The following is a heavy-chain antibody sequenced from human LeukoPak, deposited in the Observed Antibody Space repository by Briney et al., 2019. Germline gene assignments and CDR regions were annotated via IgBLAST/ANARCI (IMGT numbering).Heavy chain of an antibody. CDR3: SYQGPAGNYYDSSGYDLYFDY. CDR2: IRSKAYGGTT. CDR1: GFTFGDYA. V-gene: IGHV3-49*03. D-gene: IGHD3-22*01. Sequence: GGSLRLSRTASGFTFGDYAMSWFRQAPGKGLEWVGFIRSKAYGGTTEYAASVKGRFTISRDDSKSIAYLQMNSLKTEDTAVYYCSYQGPAGNYYDSSGYDLYFDYWGQGTLVTVSS. J-gene: IGHJ4*02.